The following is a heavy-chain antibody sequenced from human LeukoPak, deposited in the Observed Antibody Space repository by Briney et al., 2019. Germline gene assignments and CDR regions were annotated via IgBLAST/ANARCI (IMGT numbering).Heavy chain of an antibody. Sequence: PGRSLRLSCAASGFTFSSYGMHWVRQAPGKGLEWVAVIWYDGSNKYYADSVKGRFTISGDNSKNTLYLQMNSLRAEDTAVYYCARGFYYDSSGYYVYYFDYWGQGTLVTVSS. CDR2: IWYDGSNK. CDR1: GFTFSSYG. CDR3: ARGFYYDSSGYYVYYFDY. D-gene: IGHD3-22*01. V-gene: IGHV3-33*01. J-gene: IGHJ4*02.